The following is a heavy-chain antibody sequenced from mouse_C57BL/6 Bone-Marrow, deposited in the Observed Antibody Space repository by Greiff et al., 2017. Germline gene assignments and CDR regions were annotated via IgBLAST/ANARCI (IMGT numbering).Heavy chain of an antibody. J-gene: IGHJ4*01. CDR3: SRSYYDFYAMDY. V-gene: IGHV5-15*01. D-gene: IGHD2-10*01. Sequence: EVKVVESGGGLVQPGGSLKLSCAASGFTFSDYGMAWVRPAPRKGPEWVAFISNLAYSLNYADTVTGRFTISSKNVKNTLLLEMRSLSSEDTAMYYCSRSYYDFYAMDYWGQGTSVTVSS. CDR1: GFTFSDYG. CDR2: ISNLAYSL.